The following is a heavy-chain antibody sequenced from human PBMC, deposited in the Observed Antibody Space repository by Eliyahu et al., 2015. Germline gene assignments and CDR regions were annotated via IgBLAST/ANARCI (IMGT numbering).Heavy chain of an antibody. D-gene: IGHD4-17*01. J-gene: IGHJ3*02. CDR2: VIPFFDLA. CDR1: GASFNNYA. Sequence: QVQLVQSGAEIKKPGSSVKVSCRASGASFNNYAFSWVRQAPGQGLEWMGTVIPFFDLAKYALKFRGRVTITADKSTSTSYMDLSGLRSEDTAVYYCARDGDYVHDAFDIWGHGTLVSVSP. CDR3: ARDGDYVHDAFDI. V-gene: IGHV1-69*04.